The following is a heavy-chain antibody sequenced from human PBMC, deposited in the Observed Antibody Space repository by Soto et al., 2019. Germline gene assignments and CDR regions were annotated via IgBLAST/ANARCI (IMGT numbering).Heavy chain of an antibody. J-gene: IGHJ6*02. CDR2: ISSDGSDK. Sequence: PGGSLRLSCVGSGFIFSNNGMHWVRQTPGKGLEWVAVISSDGSDKYYADSVKGRFTISRDNSKNTLYVQLNRMRAEDTALYYCARDRLYGAGLIGVWGQGTTVTVSS. V-gene: IGHV3-30*05. D-gene: IGHD3-10*01. CDR3: ARDRLYGAGLIGV. CDR1: GFIFSNNG.